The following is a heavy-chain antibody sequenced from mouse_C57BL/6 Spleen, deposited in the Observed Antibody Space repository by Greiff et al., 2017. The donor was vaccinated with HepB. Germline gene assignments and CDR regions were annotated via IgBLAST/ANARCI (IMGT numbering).Heavy chain of an antibody. V-gene: IGHV1-69*01. Sequence: QVQLKQPGAELVMPGASVKLSCKASGYTFTSYWMHWVKQRPGQGLEWIGEIDPSDSYTNYNQKFKGKSTLTVDKSSSTAYMQLSSLTSEDSAVYYCARKELLVGLDYWGQGTTLTVSS. CDR3: ARKELLVGLDY. CDR1: GYTFTSYW. D-gene: IGHD1-1*02. J-gene: IGHJ2*01. CDR2: IDPSDSYT.